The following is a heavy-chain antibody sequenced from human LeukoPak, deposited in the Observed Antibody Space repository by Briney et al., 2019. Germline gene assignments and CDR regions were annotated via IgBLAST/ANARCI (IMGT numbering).Heavy chain of an antibody. CDR2: IDPSDSYT. V-gene: IGHV5-10-1*01. Sequence: GESLKISCKGLGYNFANYWINWVRQMPGKGLEWMGSIDPSDSYTKYSPSFQGHVTISSDKSISTAYLQWITLEASDTAMYYCVRKFYASSGYYYSDTYYFDYWGQGTLVTVSS. D-gene: IGHD3-22*01. CDR1: GYNFANYW. J-gene: IGHJ4*02. CDR3: VRKFYASSGYYYSDTYYFDY.